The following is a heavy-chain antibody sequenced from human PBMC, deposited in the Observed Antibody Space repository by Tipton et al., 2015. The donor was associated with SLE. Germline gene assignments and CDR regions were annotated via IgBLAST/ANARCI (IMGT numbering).Heavy chain of an antibody. CDR2: IHYSGKT. D-gene: IGHD3-3*01. V-gene: IGHV4-59*11. Sequence: TLSLTCTVSGGSIDYHYWSWIRQTPGKGLEYIGFIHYSGKTDPHPSPKSRVTMSVDTSKNQFSLRLSSVTTADTAVYYCARGFLEMFDPWGPGTLVTVSS. CDR1: GGSIDYHY. J-gene: IGHJ5*02. CDR3: ARGFLEMFDP.